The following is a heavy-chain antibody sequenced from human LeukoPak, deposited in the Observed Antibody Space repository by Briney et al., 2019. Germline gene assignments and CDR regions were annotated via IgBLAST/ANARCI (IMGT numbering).Heavy chain of an antibody. D-gene: IGHD3-10*01. CDR2: IYYSGST. V-gene: IGHV4-59*12. Sequence: SETLSLTCTVSGVSISSYYWSWIRQPPGKGLEWIGYIYYSGSTNYNPSLKSRVTISVDTSKNQFSLKLSSVTAADTAVYYCARSDFGSGNYYWSLDYWGQGTLVTVSS. J-gene: IGHJ4*02. CDR3: ARSDFGSGNYYWSLDY. CDR1: GVSISSYY.